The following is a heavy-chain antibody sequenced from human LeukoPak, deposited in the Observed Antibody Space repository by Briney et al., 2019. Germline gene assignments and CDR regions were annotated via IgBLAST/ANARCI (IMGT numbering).Heavy chain of an antibody. Sequence: GGSLRLSCTPSGFTFGSYEMHWVRQAPGKGLEWVSYITSSGRTIYYANSVKGRFTISRDNAKNSLYLQMSSLRAEDTAVYYCVREGAYCSGASCYFVYWGQGTLVTVSS. CDR3: VREGAYCSGASCYFVY. CDR2: ITSSGRTI. CDR1: GFTFGSYE. V-gene: IGHV3-48*03. D-gene: IGHD2-15*01. J-gene: IGHJ4*02.